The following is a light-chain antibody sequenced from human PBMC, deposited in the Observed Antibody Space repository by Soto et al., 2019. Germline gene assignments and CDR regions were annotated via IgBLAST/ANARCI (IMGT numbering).Light chain of an antibody. CDR3: LQVYSFPRT. CDR1: QDIGGR. J-gene: IGKJ3*01. CDR2: AAS. Sequence: IQRTQCPSSYSVCVGSRMTITCLASQDIGGRLAWFQQKPGKAPQYLIQAASILQSGVPSRFSGSGSGTEFILTINNLQPEDFASYFCLQVYSFPRTLGLGPNVDI. V-gene: IGKV1-12*01.